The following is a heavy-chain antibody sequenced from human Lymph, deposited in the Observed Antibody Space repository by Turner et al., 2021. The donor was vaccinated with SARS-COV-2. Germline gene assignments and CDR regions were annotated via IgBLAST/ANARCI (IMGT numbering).Heavy chain of an antibody. J-gene: IGHJ6*02. CDR2: MSGSGGST. CDR1: AFPFNNYA. Sequence: EVLLFESGGGLVQPGGSLRRACAASAFPFNNYAMIWVGQARGKGLEWVSSMSGSGGSTYDADAVKGRFTNSRDNSKNTLYLQMKSLRAEETAVYYCANLYPNVSWECPYAMDVWGQGTTVTVSS. CDR3: ANLYPNVSWECPYAMDV. V-gene: IGHV3-23*01. D-gene: IGHD3-16*01.